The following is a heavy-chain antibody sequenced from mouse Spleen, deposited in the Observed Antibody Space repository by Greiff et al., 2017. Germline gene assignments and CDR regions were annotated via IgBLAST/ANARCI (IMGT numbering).Heavy chain of an antibody. V-gene: IGHV14-3*02. Sequence: EVKLMESGAELVKPGASVKLSCTASGFNIKDTYMHWVKQRPEQGLEWIGRIDPANGNTKYDPKFQGKATITADTSSNTAYLQLSSLTSEDTAVYYCARMGYDGFDYWGQGTTLTVSS. CDR3: ARMGYDGFDY. D-gene: IGHD2-14*01. CDR1: GFNIKDTY. J-gene: IGHJ2*01. CDR2: IDPANGNT.